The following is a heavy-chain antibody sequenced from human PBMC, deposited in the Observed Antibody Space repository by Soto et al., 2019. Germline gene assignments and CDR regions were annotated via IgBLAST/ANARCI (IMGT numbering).Heavy chain of an antibody. CDR2: IYWDDDK. V-gene: IGHV2-5*02. CDR3: AQSPTYYYDSSGLFLFDY. J-gene: IGHJ4*02. Sequence: QITLKESGLTLVKPTQTLTLTCTFSGFSLSTSGVGVGWIRQPPGKALEWLAFIYWDDDKRYSPSLKSRLTITKDTSKNQVVLTMTNMDPVDTATYYCAQSPTYYYDSSGLFLFDYWGQGTLVTVSS. CDR1: GFSLSTSGVG. D-gene: IGHD3-22*01.